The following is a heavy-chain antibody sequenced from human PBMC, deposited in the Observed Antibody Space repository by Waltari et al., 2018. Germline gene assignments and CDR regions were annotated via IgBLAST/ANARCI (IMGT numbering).Heavy chain of an antibody. D-gene: IGHD5-12*01. J-gene: IGHJ5*02. CDR3: ARHWKKSGHRFDP. CDR2: IYYSGST. V-gene: IGHV4-39*01. CDR1: GDSISRSSYY. Sequence: QPQLQESGPGLVKPSETLSLTCTVSGDSISRSSYYWGWIRQSPGKGLGWIGSIYYSGSTDYNPTLKSRVTISGDTSKNQFSLKLSSVTAADTAVYYCARHWKKSGHRFDPWGQGTLVTVSS.